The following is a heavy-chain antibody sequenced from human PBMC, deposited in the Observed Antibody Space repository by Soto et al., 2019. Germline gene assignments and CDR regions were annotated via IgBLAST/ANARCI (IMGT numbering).Heavy chain of an antibody. J-gene: IGHJ4*02. Sequence: EVQLVESGGGLVKPGGSLRLSCAASGFTFSSYSMNWVRQAPGKGLEWVSSISSSSSYIYYADSVKGRFTISRDNAKNSLYLQMNSLRAEDTAVYYCARAVELMVYSKGDYWGQGTLVTVSS. CDR3: ARAVELMVYSKGDY. CDR1: GFTFSSYS. CDR2: ISSSSSYI. V-gene: IGHV3-21*01. D-gene: IGHD2-8*01.